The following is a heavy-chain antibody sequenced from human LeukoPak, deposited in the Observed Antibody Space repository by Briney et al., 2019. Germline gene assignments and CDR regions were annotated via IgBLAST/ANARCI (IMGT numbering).Heavy chain of an antibody. Sequence: GGSLRLSCAASGFTFSSYWMHWVRQAPGKGLVWVPRINSDGSSTSYADSGKGRFTISRDNAKNTLYLQMNSLRAEDTAVYYCAREDGSGGLDYWGQGTLVTVSS. CDR3: AREDGSGGLDY. CDR1: GFTFSSYW. V-gene: IGHV3-74*01. CDR2: INSDGSST. J-gene: IGHJ4*02. D-gene: IGHD5-24*01.